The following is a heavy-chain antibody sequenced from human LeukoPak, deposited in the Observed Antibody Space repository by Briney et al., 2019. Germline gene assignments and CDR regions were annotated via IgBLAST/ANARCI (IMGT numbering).Heavy chain of an antibody. CDR3: ARGLGFYDYVWGSHRYTPYYFDY. Sequence: ASVKVSCKASGYTFTGYYMHWVRQAPGQGLEWMGWINPNRGGTNYAQKFQGRVTMTRDTSISTAYMELSRLRSDDTAVYYCARGLGFYDYVWGSHRYTPYYFDYWGQGTLVTVSS. J-gene: IGHJ4*02. V-gene: IGHV1-2*02. CDR1: GYTFTGYY. D-gene: IGHD3-16*02. CDR2: INPNRGGT.